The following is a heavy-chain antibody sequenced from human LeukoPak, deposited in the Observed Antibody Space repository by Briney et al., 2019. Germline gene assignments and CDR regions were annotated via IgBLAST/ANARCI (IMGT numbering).Heavy chain of an antibody. CDR3: ARDRNPYYYDSSTDAFDI. D-gene: IGHD3-22*01. CDR1: GFTFSSYW. Sequence: GGSLRLSCAASGFTFSSYWMSWVRQAPGKGLEWVANIKQDGSEEYYVDSVKGRFTISRDNAKNSLYLQMDSLRAEDTAVYCCARDRNPYYYDSSTDAFDIWGQGTMVTVSS. J-gene: IGHJ3*02. V-gene: IGHV3-7*01. CDR2: IKQDGSEE.